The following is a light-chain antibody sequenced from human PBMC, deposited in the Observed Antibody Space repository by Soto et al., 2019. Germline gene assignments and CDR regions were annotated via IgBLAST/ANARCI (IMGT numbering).Light chain of an antibody. CDR3: SSYTSSSPL. CDR1: SSDVGGYNY. Sequence: QSALTQPASVSGSPGQSITLSCTGTSSDVGGYNYVSWYQQHPVKAPKLMIYDVSNRPSGVSNRFSGSKSGNTASLTISGLQAEDEADYYCSSYTSSSPLLGGGTKLTVL. V-gene: IGLV2-14*01. CDR2: DVS. J-gene: IGLJ2*01.